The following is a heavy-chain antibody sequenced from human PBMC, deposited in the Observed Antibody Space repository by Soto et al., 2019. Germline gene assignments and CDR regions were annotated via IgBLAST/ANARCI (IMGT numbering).Heavy chain of an antibody. D-gene: IGHD4-17*01. CDR2: INNSGDST. CDR3: ASRQAGSTVTASRDY. V-gene: IGHV3-23*01. J-gene: IGHJ4*02. CDR1: GFTFRSYA. Sequence: GGSLRLSCAASGFTFRSYAMSWVRQAPGKGLEWVSSINNSGDSTYYADSVKGRFTISRDNSKNTLCLQMNSLRADDTAIYYCASRQAGSTVTASRDYWGQGTLVTAPQ.